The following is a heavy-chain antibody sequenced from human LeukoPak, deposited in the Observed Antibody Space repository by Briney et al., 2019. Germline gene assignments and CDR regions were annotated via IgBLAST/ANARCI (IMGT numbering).Heavy chain of an antibody. CDR2: INTDTGNP. J-gene: IGHJ3*01. CDR1: GYTFNKYS. D-gene: IGHD3-3*01. CDR3: RREDVRFFVFDV. Sequence: GASVKVSCKASGYTFNKYSISWVRQAPGQGLEWMGWINTDTGNPTYAQGFRGRFVISFDTSVSTAYLQISSLKADDTALYYCRREDVRFFVFDVWGKGKMVTVFS. V-gene: IGHV7-4-1*02.